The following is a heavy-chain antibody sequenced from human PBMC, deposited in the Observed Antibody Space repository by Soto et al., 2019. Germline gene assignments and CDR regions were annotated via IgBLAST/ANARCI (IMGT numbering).Heavy chain of an antibody. CDR3: TSGSVEGV. V-gene: IGHV3-15*07. D-gene: IGHD2-15*01. CDR2: IKTNGEGGTT. Sequence: EAQLVESGGGLVKPGGSLRLSCAASGFTISNAWMNWVRQAPGKGLEWVGRIKTNGEGGTTDYAAPVKGRFVISRDDSKNPLYLQMNSLRPDDTAVYYCTSGSVEGVWGQGTTGTVSS. J-gene: IGHJ6*02. CDR1: GFTISNAW.